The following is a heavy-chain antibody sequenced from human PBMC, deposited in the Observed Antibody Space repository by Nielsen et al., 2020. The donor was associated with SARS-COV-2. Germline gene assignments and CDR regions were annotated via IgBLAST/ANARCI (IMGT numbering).Heavy chain of an antibody. CDR1: GFTFSSYA. D-gene: IGHD3-10*01. V-gene: IGHV3-23*01. Sequence: GESLKISCAASGFTFSSYAMSWVRQAPGKGLEWVSAISGGGGSTYYADSVKGRFTISRDNSKNTLYLQMNSLRAEDTAMYYCAKDRHGGAFDIWGQGTMVTVSS. J-gene: IGHJ3*02. CDR3: AKDRHGGAFDI. CDR2: ISGGGGST.